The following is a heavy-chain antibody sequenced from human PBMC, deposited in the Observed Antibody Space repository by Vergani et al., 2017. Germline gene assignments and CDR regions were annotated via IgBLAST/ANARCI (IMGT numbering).Heavy chain of an antibody. Sequence: EVQLLESGGGLVQPGGSLRLSCAASGFTFSSCAMSWVRQAPGKGLEWVSSISVYDGRTFYADSVKGRFTISRDISKNTLFLHMNSLRPDDTALYYCAKVGRSEVAGTFGAFDIWGQGTMVTVSS. V-gene: IGHV3-23*01. CDR1: GFTFSSCA. J-gene: IGHJ3*02. D-gene: IGHD6-19*01. CDR2: ISVYDGRT. CDR3: AKVGRSEVAGTFGAFDI.